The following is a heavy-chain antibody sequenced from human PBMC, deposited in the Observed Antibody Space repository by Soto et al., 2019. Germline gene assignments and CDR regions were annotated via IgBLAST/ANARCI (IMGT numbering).Heavy chain of an antibody. J-gene: IGHJ4*02. D-gene: IGHD2-15*01. CDR3: AKEDVGGYCGGGTCFYDY. V-gene: IGHV3-23*01. CDR2: ISSSGGTT. CDR1: GFTFSSYT. Sequence: EVQLLESGGGLVQPGGSLRLSCAASGFTFSSYTMNWVRQAPGRGLEWVSAISSSGGTTYYADAVQGRFTISRDNSKRTLSLQMNSLRAEDTAIYYCAKEDVGGYCGGGTCFYDYWGQGTLVTVSS.